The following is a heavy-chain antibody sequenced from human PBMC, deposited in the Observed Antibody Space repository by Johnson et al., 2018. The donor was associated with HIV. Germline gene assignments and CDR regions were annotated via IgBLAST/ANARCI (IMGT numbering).Heavy chain of an antibody. D-gene: IGHD1-26*01. Sequence: QMQLVESGGGVVQPGRSLRLSCAASGFTFSSYAMHWVRQAPGKGLEWVVVISYDGSDKYYADSVKGRFTISRDNSKNTLYLQMNSLRAEDTAAYSCARGDPSTYYRRGAFDIWGQGTMVTVSS. CDR1: GFTFSSYA. V-gene: IGHV3-30*04. J-gene: IGHJ3*02. CDR3: ARGDPSTYYRRGAFDI. CDR2: ISYDGSDK.